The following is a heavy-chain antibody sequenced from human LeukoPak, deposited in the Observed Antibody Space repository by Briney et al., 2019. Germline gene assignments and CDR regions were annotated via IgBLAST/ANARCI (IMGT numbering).Heavy chain of an antibody. CDR2: VKHDGSDK. J-gene: IGHJ6*02. V-gene: IGHV3-7*05. D-gene: IGHD1-26*01. CDR1: GFTFSTYW. CDR3: ARKMDIVGAQGWGYGLDV. Sequence: PGGSLRLSCAASGFTFSTYWMSWVRQAPGKGLERVANVKHDGSDKKYVDSVKGRFTISRDNAKRSVYLQMNSLRAEDTAVYYCARKMDIVGAQGWGYGLDVWGHGTTVTVSS.